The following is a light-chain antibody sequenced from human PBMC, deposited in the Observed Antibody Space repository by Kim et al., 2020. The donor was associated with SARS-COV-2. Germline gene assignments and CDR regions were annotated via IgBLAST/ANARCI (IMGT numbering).Light chain of an antibody. V-gene: IGKV3-20*01. J-gene: IGKJ1*01. CDR1: QNVSDSN. Sequence: SPGGRATLSCRASQNVSDSNLAWYQQKPGQAPRLLIYGASTRATGIPDRFSGSGSGTDFTLTISTLEPEDFAMYYCQQYGYSPWTFGQGTKVEIK. CDR3: QQYGYSPWT. CDR2: GAS.